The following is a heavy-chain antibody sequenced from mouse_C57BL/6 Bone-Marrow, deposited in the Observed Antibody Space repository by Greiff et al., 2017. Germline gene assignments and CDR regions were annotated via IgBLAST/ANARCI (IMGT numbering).Heavy chain of an antibody. J-gene: IGHJ4*01. CDR3: AREGYGNYVEYAMDY. CDR2: IYPRNGNT. V-gene: IGHV1-81*01. Sequence: VKLQQSGAELARPGASVKLSCKASGYTFTSYGISWVKQSTGQGLEWIGEIYPRNGNTNYNEKFKGKATLTADKSSSTAYMELSSLTSEDSAVYYCAREGYGNYVEYAMDYWGQGTWVTVSA. CDR1: GYTFTSYG. D-gene: IGHD2-10*02.